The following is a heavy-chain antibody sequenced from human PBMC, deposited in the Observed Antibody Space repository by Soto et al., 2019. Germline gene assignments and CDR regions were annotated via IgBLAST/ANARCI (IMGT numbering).Heavy chain of an antibody. CDR1: GFTFSSYS. CDR3: ARDIGDGYNYGLGEHDY. Sequence: PGGSLRLSCAASGFTFSSYSMNWVRQAPGKGLEWVSSISSSSSYIYYADSVKGRFTISRDNAKNSLYLQMNSLRAEDTAVYYCARDIGDGYNYGLGEHDYWGQGTLVTVSS. CDR2: ISSSSSYI. J-gene: IGHJ4*02. D-gene: IGHD5-12*01. V-gene: IGHV3-21*01.